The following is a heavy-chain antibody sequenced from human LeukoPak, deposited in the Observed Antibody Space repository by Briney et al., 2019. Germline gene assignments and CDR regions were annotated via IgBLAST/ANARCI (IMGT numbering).Heavy chain of an antibody. D-gene: IGHD3-22*01. Sequence: SETLSLTCTVSGGSISSSSYYWGWIRQPPGKGLEWIGSIYDSGYTYYNPSLKSRVTISVDTSKNQFSLKLSSVTAADTAVYYCARQGEWHYDSSGYHRLDAFDIWGQGTMVIVSS. CDR3: ARQGEWHYDSSGYHRLDAFDI. J-gene: IGHJ3*02. CDR2: IYDSGYT. V-gene: IGHV4-39*01. CDR1: GGSISSSSYY.